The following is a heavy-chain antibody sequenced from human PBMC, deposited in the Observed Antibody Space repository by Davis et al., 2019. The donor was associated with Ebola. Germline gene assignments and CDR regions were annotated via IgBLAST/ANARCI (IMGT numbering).Heavy chain of an antibody. Sequence: GGSLRLSCEASGFSVSDNYMNWVRQAPGKGLEWVSVIYNVYTMYYADSVKGRFTISRDSSMNTVYLQMSSLRAEDTAVYYCAGAEDDYGEYPDALDIWGQGTVVTVSS. CDR2: IYNVYTM. D-gene: IGHD4-17*01. CDR3: AGAEDDYGEYPDALDI. V-gene: IGHV3-53*01. CDR1: GFSVSDNY. J-gene: IGHJ3*02.